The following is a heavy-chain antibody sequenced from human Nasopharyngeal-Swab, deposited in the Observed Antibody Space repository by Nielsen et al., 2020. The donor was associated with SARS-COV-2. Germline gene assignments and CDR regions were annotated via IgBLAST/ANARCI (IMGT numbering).Heavy chain of an antibody. CDR1: GGSFSGYY. D-gene: IGHD3-10*01. CDR3: ARGELHSWLWELLYHPLDALDF. V-gene: IGHV4-34*01. Sequence: SETLSLTCAVYGGSFSGYYWSWIRHTPGTGLERIGSIYSSGRTYYSPSLKSPITMSVDTSRNQISLKLDSVSAADTAIYYCARGELHSWLWELLYHPLDALDFWGQGTLVIVSS. J-gene: IGHJ3*01. CDR2: IYSSGRT.